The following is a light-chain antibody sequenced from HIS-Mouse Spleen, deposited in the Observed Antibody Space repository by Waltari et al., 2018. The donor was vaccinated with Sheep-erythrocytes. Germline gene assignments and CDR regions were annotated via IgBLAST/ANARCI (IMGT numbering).Light chain of an antibody. Sequence: IQMTQSPSSLSASVGDRVTITCRASQGIRNDLGWYQQKPGKAPKLLIYAASSLQSGVPSRFSGSGSGTDFTLKISRVEAEDVGVYYCMQALQTPLTFGGGTKVEIK. CDR2: AAS. J-gene: IGKJ4*01. CDR1: QGIRND. CDR3: MQALQTPLT. V-gene: IGKV1-6*01.